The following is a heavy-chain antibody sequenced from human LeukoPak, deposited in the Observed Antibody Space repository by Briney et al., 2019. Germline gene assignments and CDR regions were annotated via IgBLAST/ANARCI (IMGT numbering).Heavy chain of an antibody. CDR1: GYTFTGYY. CDR2: INPNSGGT. Sequence: ASVKVSCKASGYTFTGYYMHWVRQAPGQGLEWMGWINPNSGGTNYAQKFQGWVTMTRDTSISTAYMELSRLRSDDTAVYYCARDKVGYSSSWYYYCYGMDVWGQGTTVTVSS. J-gene: IGHJ6*02. CDR3: ARDKVGYSSSWYYYCYGMDV. V-gene: IGHV1-2*04. D-gene: IGHD6-13*01.